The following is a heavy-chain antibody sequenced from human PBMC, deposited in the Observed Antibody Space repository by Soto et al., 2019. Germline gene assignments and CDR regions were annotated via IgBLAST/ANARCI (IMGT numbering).Heavy chain of an antibody. Sequence: QVQLVESGGGVVQPGRSLRLSCAASGFTFSSYGMHWVRQAPGKGLEWVAVISYDGSNKYYADSVKGRFTISRDNSKNTLDLQMNSLRAEDTAVYYCAKDHCGGDCSAGMDVWGQGTTVTVSS. D-gene: IGHD2-21*02. J-gene: IGHJ6*02. V-gene: IGHV3-30*18. CDR1: GFTFSSYG. CDR2: ISYDGSNK. CDR3: AKDHCGGDCSAGMDV.